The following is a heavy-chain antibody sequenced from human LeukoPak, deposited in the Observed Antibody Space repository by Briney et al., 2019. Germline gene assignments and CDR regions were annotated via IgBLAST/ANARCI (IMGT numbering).Heavy chain of an antibody. CDR2: ISYDGSNK. CDR3: AKDLRAYYYGSGSFDY. V-gene: IGHV3-30*18. D-gene: IGHD3-10*01. J-gene: IGHJ4*02. CDR1: GFTFSSYG. Sequence: GRSLRLSCAASGFTFSSYGMHWARQAPGKGLEWVAVISYDGSNKYYADSVKGRFTISRDNSKNTLYLQMNSLRAEDTAVYYCAKDLRAYYYGSGSFDYWGQGTLVTVSS.